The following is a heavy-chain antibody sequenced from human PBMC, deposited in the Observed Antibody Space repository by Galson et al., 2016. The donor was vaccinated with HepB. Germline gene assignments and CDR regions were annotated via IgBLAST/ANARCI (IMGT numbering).Heavy chain of an antibody. J-gene: IGHJ4*02. CDR1: GDSVSSTSAA. CDR2: TYHPSNLYS. D-gene: IGHD2-15*01. CDR3: ARGHLVVPFSFYFDY. Sequence: CAISGDSVSSTSAAWNWIRHSRSRGLEWLGRTYHPSNLYSDYAVSVTSRITINPDTSKNQFFLQLNSVTPEDTAVYYCARGHLVVPFSFYFDYCGQGSLVPVSS. V-gene: IGHV6-1*01.